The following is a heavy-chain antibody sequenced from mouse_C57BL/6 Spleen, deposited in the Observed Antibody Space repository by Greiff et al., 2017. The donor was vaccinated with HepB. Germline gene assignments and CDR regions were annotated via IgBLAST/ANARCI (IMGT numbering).Heavy chain of an antibody. J-gene: IGHJ1*03. V-gene: IGHV1-82*01. D-gene: IGHD1-1*01. CDR2: IYPGDGDT. CDR1: GYAFSSSW. CDR3: ARGGYGSSYYFDV. Sequence: QVHVKQSGPELVKPGASVKISCKASGYAFSSSWMNWVKQRPGKGLEWIGRIYPGDGDTNYNGKFKGKATLTADKSSSTAYMQLSSLTSEDSAVYFCARGGYGSSYYFDVWGTGTTVTVSS.